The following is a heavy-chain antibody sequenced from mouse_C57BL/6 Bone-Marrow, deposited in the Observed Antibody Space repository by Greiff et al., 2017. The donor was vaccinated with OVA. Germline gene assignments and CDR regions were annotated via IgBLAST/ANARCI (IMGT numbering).Heavy chain of an antibody. CDR3: ARHEDGYDASYFDD. CDR2: IYPGDGDT. D-gene: IGHD2-2*01. V-gene: IGHV1-82*01. J-gene: IGHJ2*01. Sequence: VQLQESGPELVKPGASVKISCKASGYAFSSSWMNWVKQRPGKGLEWIGRIYPGDGDTNYNGKFKGKATLTADKSSSTAYMQLSSLTSEDSAVYVCARHEDGYDASYFDDWGQGTTLTVSS. CDR1: GYAFSSSW.